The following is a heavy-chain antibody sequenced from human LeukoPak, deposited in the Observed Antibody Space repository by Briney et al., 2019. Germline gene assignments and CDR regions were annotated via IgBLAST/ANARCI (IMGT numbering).Heavy chain of an antibody. D-gene: IGHD1-26*01. Sequence: PGGSLILSCAASGFTFSGSAMHWVRQASGKGLEWVGRIRSKANSYATAYAASVKGRFTISRDDSKNTAYLQMNSLKTEDTAVYYCTRHDDVVGANFDYWGQGTLVTVSS. CDR2: IRSKANSYAT. V-gene: IGHV3-73*01. J-gene: IGHJ4*02. CDR1: GFTFSGSA. CDR3: TRHDDVVGANFDY.